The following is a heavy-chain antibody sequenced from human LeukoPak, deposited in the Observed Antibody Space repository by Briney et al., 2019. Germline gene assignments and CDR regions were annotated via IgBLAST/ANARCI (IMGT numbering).Heavy chain of an antibody. CDR2: ISAYNGNT. D-gene: IGHD3-16*02. J-gene: IGHJ4*02. V-gene: IGHV1-18*01. CDR1: GYTFTSYG. Sequence: GASVKVSCKASGYTFTSYGISWVRQAPGQGLEWMGWISAYNGNTNYAQKLQGRVTMTTDTSTSTAYMELRSLRSDDTAVYYCARVENLNYDHVWGSYRPDYWGQGTLVTVSS. CDR3: ARVENLNYDHVWGSYRPDY.